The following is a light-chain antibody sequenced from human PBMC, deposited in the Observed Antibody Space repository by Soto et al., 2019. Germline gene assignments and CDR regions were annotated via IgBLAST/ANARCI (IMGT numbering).Light chain of an antibody. J-gene: IGKJ1*01. Sequence: EIVLTQSPGILSLSPGERATLSCRASQSVSSSYLAWYQQKPGQAPRLLIYVASSRATGIPDRFSGSGCGTDFTLSISRLEPEDVAVYYCQHYSSSPRSWTFGQGTKVEIK. CDR2: VAS. V-gene: IGKV3-20*01. CDR1: QSVSSSY. CDR3: QHYSSSPRSWT.